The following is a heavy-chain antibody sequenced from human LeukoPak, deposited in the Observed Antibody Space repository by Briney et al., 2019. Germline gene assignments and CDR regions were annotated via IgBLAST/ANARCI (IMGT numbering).Heavy chain of an antibody. V-gene: IGHV1-69*06. J-gene: IGHJ3*02. D-gene: IGHD4-23*01. CDR3: ARGYGGNSEAFDI. Sequence: SVKVSCKASGGTFSSYAISWVRQAPGQGLEWMGRIIPIFGTANYAQKFQGRVTITADKSTSTAYMELSSLRSEDTAVYYYARGYGGNSEAFDIWGQGTMVTVSS. CDR1: GGTFSSYA. CDR2: IIPIFGTA.